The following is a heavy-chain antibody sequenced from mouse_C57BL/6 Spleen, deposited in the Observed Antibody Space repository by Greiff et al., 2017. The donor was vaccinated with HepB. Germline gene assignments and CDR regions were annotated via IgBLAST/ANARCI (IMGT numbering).Heavy chain of an antibody. CDR1: GYTFTSYW. CDR2: IHPNSGST. D-gene: IGHD3-2*02. V-gene: IGHV1-64*01. Sequence: QVQLQQPGAELVKPGASVKLSCKASGYTFTSYWMHWVKQRPGQGLEWIGMIHPNSGSTNYNEKFKSKATLTVDKSSSTAYMQLSSLTSEDSAVYYCAREGHSSGGMDYWGQGTSVTVSS. CDR3: AREGHSSGGMDY. J-gene: IGHJ4*01.